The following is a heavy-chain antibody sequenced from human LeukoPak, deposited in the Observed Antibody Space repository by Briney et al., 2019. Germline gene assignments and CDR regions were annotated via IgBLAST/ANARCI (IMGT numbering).Heavy chain of an antibody. CDR2: ISGYKGNT. CDR3: VRDESVFDI. J-gene: IGHJ3*02. D-gene: IGHD5/OR15-5a*01. CDR1: DYTLIDYD. V-gene: IGHV1-18*01. Sequence: ASVKVSCKASDYTLIDYDISWVRQAPGQGLEWMGWISGYKGNTNYAQKLQGRVTMTTDTSSTTAYMELRSLRSDDTAMYYCVRDESVFDIWGQGTMVTVSS.